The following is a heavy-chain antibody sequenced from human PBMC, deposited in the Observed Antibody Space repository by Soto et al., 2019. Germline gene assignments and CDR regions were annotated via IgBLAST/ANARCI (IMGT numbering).Heavy chain of an antibody. CDR1: EDTFTRYA. V-gene: IGHV1-3*01. CDR2: INASNGTT. Sequence: ASVKVSCKASEDTFTRYAIHWVRQAPGQRLEWMGWINASNGTTKYSQNFQGRVTITRDASASTAYMELSSLRSQDKAGYYCAVLTIETSVWEEYFYGMDVWGKGSTVPV. J-gene: IGHJ6*04. CDR3: AVLTIETSVWEEYFYGMDV. D-gene: IGHD2-2*01.